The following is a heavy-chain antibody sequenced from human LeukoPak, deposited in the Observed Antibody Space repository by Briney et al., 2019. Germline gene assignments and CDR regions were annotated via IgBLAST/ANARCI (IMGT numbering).Heavy chain of an antibody. CDR3: ARGQGGATGVLPPSFDP. CDR2: LNHSGGT. D-gene: IGHD2/OR15-2a*01. Sequence: PSETLSLTCAVYGGSFSGYYWSWIRQPPGKGLEWIGELNHSGGTNSNPSLKSRVTLSVDLSKNHFSLKLTSVTAADTAVYYCARGQGGATGVLPPSFDPWGQGTLVTVSS. V-gene: IGHV4-34*01. J-gene: IGHJ5*02. CDR1: GGSFSGYY.